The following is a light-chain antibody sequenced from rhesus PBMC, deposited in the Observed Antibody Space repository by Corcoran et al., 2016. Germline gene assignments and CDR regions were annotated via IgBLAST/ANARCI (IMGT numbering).Light chain of an antibody. Sequence: DIQMTQSPSSLSASVGDKVTITCRASQGISSWLACYPQKPGKAPKLLIYKASSLQSGVPSRFSGRGVVTDFTLTISRLQAEDFANYYCLQYSSSPYSFGQGTKVEIK. V-gene: IGKV1-22*01. CDR2: KAS. J-gene: IGKJ2*01. CDR3: LQYSSSPYS. CDR1: QGISSW.